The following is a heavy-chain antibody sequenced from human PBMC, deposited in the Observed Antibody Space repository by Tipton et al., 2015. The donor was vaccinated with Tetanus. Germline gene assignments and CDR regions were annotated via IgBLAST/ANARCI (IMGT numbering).Heavy chain of an antibody. CDR2: ISAYNGNT. V-gene: IGHV1-18*01. CDR1: GYTFTSYG. Sequence: QSGPEVKKPGASVKVSCKASGYTFTSYGISWVRQAPGQGLEWMGWISAYNGNTNYAQKLQGRVTMTTDTSTSTAYMELRSLRSDDTAVYYCARAGGRYYDILTGYYPCDYWGQGTLVTVSS. J-gene: IGHJ4*02. D-gene: IGHD3-9*01. CDR3: ARAGGRYYDILTGYYPCDY.